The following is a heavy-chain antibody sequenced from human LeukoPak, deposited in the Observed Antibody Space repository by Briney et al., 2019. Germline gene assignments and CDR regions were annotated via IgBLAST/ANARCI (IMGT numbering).Heavy chain of an antibody. V-gene: IGHV3-21*01. D-gene: IGHD6-13*01. Sequence: PGGSLRLSCAASGFTFSSYGMHWVRQAPGKGLEWVSSISSSSSYIYYADSVKGRFTISRDNAKNSLYLQMNSLRAEDTAVYYCARDHSSSWYTVGFDYWGQGTLVTVSS. CDR2: ISSSSSYI. J-gene: IGHJ4*02. CDR3: ARDHSSSWYTVGFDY. CDR1: GFTFSSYG.